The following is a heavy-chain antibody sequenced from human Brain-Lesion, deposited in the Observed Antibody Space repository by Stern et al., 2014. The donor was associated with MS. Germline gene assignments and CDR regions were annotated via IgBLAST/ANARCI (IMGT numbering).Heavy chain of an antibody. D-gene: IGHD2-15*01. J-gene: IGHJ5*02. CDR2: LYYSGDT. CDR1: GGSVSSTSYA. V-gene: IGHV4-39*01. CDR3: AGEEDIRYCSGGSCTGNWFDP. Sequence: QLVESGPGLVKPSETLSLTCTVAGGSVSSTSYAWAWIRQPPGKGLEWIGTLYYSGDTYYSPSLTSRLTISLDTFKNQFSLPLRSVTAADTAVYYCAGEEDIRYCSGGSCTGNWFDPWGQGTLVTVSS.